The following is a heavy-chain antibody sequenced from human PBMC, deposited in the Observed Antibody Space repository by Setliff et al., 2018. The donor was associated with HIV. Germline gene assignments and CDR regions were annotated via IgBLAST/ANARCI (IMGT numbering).Heavy chain of an antibody. Sequence: GGSLRLSCAASGFSVSSSYMSWVRQAPGKGLEWATLIYKAGKTYYADFVKGRFTISRDNSRDTLFLQMNSLRPEDTAVYYCAKDEATLVRGVWNYYYYYIDVWGKGTTVTVSS. D-gene: IGHD3-10*01. CDR2: IYKAGKT. V-gene: IGHV3-66*02. J-gene: IGHJ6*03. CDR3: AKDEATLVRGVWNYYYYYIDV. CDR1: GFSVSSSY.